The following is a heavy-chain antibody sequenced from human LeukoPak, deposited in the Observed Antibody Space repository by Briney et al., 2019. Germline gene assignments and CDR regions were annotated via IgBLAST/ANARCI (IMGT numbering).Heavy chain of an antibody. J-gene: IGHJ4*02. Sequence: GGSLRLSCAASGFTFSSYAMSWVRQAPGKGLEWVSGINWSGGSTGYADSVKGRFTISRDNAKNSLHLQMTSLRAEDTALYYCARAGFVCNNTCYPNFDYWGQGSLVTVSS. CDR2: INWSGGST. CDR1: GFTFSSYA. CDR3: ARAGFVCNNTCYPNFDY. V-gene: IGHV3-20*04. D-gene: IGHD2-15*01.